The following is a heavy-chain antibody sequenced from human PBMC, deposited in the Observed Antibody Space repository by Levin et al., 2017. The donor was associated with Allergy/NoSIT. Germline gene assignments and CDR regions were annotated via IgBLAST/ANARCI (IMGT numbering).Heavy chain of an antibody. Sequence: GGSLRLSCAASGFTVSSNYMSWVRQAPGKGLEWVSVIYSGGSTYYADSVKGRFTISRDNSKNTLYLQMNSLRAEDTAVYYCASRYCSGGSCYRSGAFDIWGQGTMVTVSS. D-gene: IGHD2-15*01. CDR2: IYSGGST. CDR1: GFTVSSNY. V-gene: IGHV3-53*01. J-gene: IGHJ3*02. CDR3: ASRYCSGGSCYRSGAFDI.